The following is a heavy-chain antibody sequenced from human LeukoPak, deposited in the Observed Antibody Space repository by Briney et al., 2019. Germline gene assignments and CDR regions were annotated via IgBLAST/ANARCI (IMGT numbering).Heavy chain of an antibody. J-gene: IGHJ3*02. CDR3: ARDVRGVAGAFQI. D-gene: IGHD3-10*02. CDR1: GDSTSGGSYY. CDR2: IHYSGRST. V-gene: IGHV4-31*01. Sequence: TLSLTCSVSGDSTSGGSYYWSWIRQHPGKGLEWIGYIHYSGRSTFYNPSLQSLLTISIDTSKNHFSLNLTSATAADTAVYFCARDVRGVAGAFQIWGQGTLVTVSS.